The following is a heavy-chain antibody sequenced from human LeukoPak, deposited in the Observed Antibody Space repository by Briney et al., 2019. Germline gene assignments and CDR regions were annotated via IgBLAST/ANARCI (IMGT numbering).Heavy chain of an antibody. CDR2: IYYSGST. J-gene: IGHJ6*02. CDR3: ARSGYSSGWYRPGLYYYGMDV. D-gene: IGHD6-19*01. V-gene: IGHV4-59*01. CDR1: GGSISSYY. Sequence: SETLSLTCTVSGGSISSYYWSWIRQPPGKGLEWSGYIYYSGSTNYTPSLKSRVTISVDTSKNQFSLKLSSVTAADTAVYYCARSGYSSGWYRPGLYYYGMDVWGQGTTVTVSS.